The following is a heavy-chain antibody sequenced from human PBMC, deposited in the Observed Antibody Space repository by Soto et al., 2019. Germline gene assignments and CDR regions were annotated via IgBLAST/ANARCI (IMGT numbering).Heavy chain of an antibody. CDR1: GASLSSGSYF. V-gene: IGHV4-61*01. Sequence: PSETLSLTCTVSGASLSSGSYFWSWIRQPPGKCLEYIGYMYYSGSTNYNPSLKGRVTISSDTPKNKFSLRLKSVTAADTAIYYCAGRSAMSTFGGVRAWGPGTLVTVSS. CDR3: AGRSAMSTFGGVRA. CDR2: MYYSGST. D-gene: IGHD3-16*01. J-gene: IGHJ4*02.